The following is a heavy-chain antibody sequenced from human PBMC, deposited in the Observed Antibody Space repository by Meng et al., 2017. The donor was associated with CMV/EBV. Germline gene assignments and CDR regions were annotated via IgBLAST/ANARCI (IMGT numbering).Heavy chain of an antibody. CDR1: GYTFTGYY. J-gene: IGHJ5*02. Sequence: ASVKVSCKASGYTFTGYYIHWVRQAPGQGLEWMGWINPKSGGTNSAQKFQGRVTMTRDTSISTAYMELSRLRFDDTAVYYCARDRDYTWFDPWGQGTLVTVSS. CDR3: ARDRDYTWFDP. V-gene: IGHV1-2*02. CDR2: INPKSGGT.